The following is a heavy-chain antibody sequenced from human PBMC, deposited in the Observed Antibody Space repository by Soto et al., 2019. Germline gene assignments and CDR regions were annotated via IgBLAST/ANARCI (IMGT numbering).Heavy chain of an antibody. D-gene: IGHD6-19*01. CDR2: VYHSGST. CDR1: GASINTNW. V-gene: IGHV4-4*02. Sequence: QVQLQESSAGLVKPSGTQSLTCAVSGASINTNWWSWVRQPPGKGLEWIGEVYHSGSTNYNPSLMGRVTILLDKSSNQLSLQLSSVTAADTAVYYCARHIAVAGTRGFDYWGQGTLVTVSS. CDR3: ARHIAVAGTRGFDY. J-gene: IGHJ4*02.